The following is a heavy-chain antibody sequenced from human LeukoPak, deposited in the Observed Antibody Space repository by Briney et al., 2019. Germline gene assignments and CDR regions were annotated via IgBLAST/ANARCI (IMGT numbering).Heavy chain of an antibody. V-gene: IGHV3-53*01. J-gene: IGHJ4*02. CDR1: GFTVSTSY. CDR2: IYGDGTT. CDR3: AKGYYYDSSGYYRLYFDY. D-gene: IGHD3-22*01. Sequence: GGSLRLSCAAAGFTVSTSYMSWVRQAPGKGLEWVSIIYGDGTTYYADSVKGRFTISRDNSKNTLYLQMNSLRAEDTAVYYCAKGYYYDSSGYYRLYFDYWGQGTLVTVSS.